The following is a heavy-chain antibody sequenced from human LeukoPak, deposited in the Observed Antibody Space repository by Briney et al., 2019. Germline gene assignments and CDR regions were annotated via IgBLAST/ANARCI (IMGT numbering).Heavy chain of an antibody. Sequence: GGSLRLSCAASGFTFSSYAMSWVRQAPGKGLEWVAVISYDGSNKYYADSVKGRFTISRDNSKNTLYLQMNSLRAEDTAVYYCATLAAAGFEPFDYWGQGTLVTVSS. J-gene: IGHJ4*02. V-gene: IGHV3-30-3*01. D-gene: IGHD6-13*01. CDR3: ATLAAAGFEPFDY. CDR1: GFTFSSYA. CDR2: ISYDGSNK.